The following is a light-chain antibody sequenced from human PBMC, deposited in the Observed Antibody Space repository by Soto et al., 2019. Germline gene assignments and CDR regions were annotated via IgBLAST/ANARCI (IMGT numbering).Light chain of an antibody. Sequence: AIQLTQSPSSLSASVGDRVTITCRASQGISSALAWYQQKPGKAPKLLIYDASILESGVPSRFSGSGSGTDFTLTISSPQPEDFATYYCQQFNNYPPWTFGQGTKVEIK. CDR2: DAS. CDR1: QGISSA. V-gene: IGKV1D-13*01. J-gene: IGKJ1*01. CDR3: QQFNNYPPWT.